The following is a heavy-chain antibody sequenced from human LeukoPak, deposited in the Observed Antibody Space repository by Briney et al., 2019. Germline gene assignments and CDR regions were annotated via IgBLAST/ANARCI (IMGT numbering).Heavy chain of an antibody. CDR3: ASGELPTTHYDY. CDR2: IYYSGST. J-gene: IGHJ4*02. V-gene: IGHV4-59*08. CDR1: GGSISSYY. D-gene: IGHD1-26*01. Sequence: SETLSLTCTVSGGSISSYYWSWIRQPSGKGLEWIGYIYYSGSTNYNPSLKSRVTISVDTSKNQFSLKLSSVTAADTAVYYCASGELPTTHYDYWGQGTLVTVSS.